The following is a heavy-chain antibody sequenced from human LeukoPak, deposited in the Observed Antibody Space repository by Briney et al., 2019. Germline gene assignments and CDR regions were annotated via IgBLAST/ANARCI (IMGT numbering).Heavy chain of an antibody. J-gene: IGHJ4*02. CDR2: IYHSGST. CDR3: ARVGDYYDSSGFDY. D-gene: IGHD3-22*01. Sequence: PSETLSLTCTVSGYSISSGYYWGWIRQPPGKGLEWIGSIYHSGSTYYNPSLKSRVTISVDTSKNQFSLKLSSVTAADTAVYYCARVGDYYDSSGFDYWGQGTLVTVSS. CDR1: GYSISSGYY. V-gene: IGHV4-38-2*02.